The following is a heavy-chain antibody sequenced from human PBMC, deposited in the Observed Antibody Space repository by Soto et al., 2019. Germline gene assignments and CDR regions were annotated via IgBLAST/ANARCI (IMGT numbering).Heavy chain of an antibody. CDR1: GGSISSYY. J-gene: IGHJ5*02. D-gene: IGHD5-12*01. CDR3: ARGLAISGYDFLLPLSWFDP. CDR2: IYYSGST. Sequence: PSETLSLTCTVSGGSISSYYWSWIRQPPGKGLEWIGYIYYSGSTNYNPSLKSRVTISVDTSKNQFSLKLSSVTAADTAVYYCARGLAISGYDFLLPLSWFDPWGQGTLVTVSS. V-gene: IGHV4-59*01.